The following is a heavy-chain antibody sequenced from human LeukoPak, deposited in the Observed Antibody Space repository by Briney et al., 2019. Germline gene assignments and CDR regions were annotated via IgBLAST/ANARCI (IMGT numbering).Heavy chain of an antibody. D-gene: IGHD2-21*02. CDR3: ARAPLDPSYCGGDCYSEHFDY. Sequence: ASVKVSCKAFGYTFTRYGVSWVRQAPGQGLEWIGWISGSNGNTNYAQNFQGRVTMTTDSSTSTAYMELRSLRSDDTAVYYCARAPLDPSYCGGDCYSEHFDYWGQGTLVTVSS. CDR2: ISGSNGNT. CDR1: GYTFTRYG. V-gene: IGHV1-18*01. J-gene: IGHJ4*02.